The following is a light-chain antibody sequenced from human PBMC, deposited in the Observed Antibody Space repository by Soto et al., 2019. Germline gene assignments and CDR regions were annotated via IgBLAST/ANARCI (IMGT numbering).Light chain of an antibody. CDR3: QQYGSSPHT. V-gene: IGKV3-20*01. J-gene: IGKJ2*01. Sequence: EIVLTQSPGTLSLSPGERATLSCRASQSVSSSYLAWYQHKPGQAPRLLIYGASSRATGIPDRFTGSGAGTDVTLTISRLEPEEVVVYYCQQYGSSPHTFGQGTKLEIK. CDR2: GAS. CDR1: QSVSSSY.